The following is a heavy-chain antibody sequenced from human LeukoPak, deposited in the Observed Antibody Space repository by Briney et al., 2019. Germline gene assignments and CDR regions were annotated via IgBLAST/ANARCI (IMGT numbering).Heavy chain of an antibody. CDR2: IYYSGST. D-gene: IGHD2-21*02. CDR1: GGSISSGGYY. V-gene: IGHV4-31*03. Sequence: SETLCLTCTVSGGSISSGGYYWSWIRQHPGKGLESIGYIYYSGSTYYNPSLKSRVSISVDTSKNQFSLKLTSVTAADTAVYYCARESVVTTRGYFDYWGQGTLVTVSS. CDR3: ARESVVTTRGYFDY. J-gene: IGHJ4*02.